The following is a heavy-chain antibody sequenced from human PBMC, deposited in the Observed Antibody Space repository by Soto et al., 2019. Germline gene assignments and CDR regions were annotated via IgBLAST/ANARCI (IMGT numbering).Heavy chain of an antibody. J-gene: IGHJ6*04. D-gene: IGHD3-22*01. V-gene: IGHV3-53*04. CDR1: GFTVSSNY. CDR2: IYRDGST. CDR3: ARDPYYDSSGYLASHGMDV. Sequence: GGSLILSCAASGFTVSSNYMGWVRPAPGKGLEWVSVIYRDGSTYYADSVKGRFTISRHNSKNTLYLQMNSLRAEDTAAYYCARDPYYDSSGYLASHGMDVWGEWTTVTVSS.